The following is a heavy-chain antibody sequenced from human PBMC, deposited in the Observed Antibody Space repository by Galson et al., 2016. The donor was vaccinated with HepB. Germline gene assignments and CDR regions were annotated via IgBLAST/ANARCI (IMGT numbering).Heavy chain of an antibody. J-gene: IGHJ5*02. Sequence: SLRLSCAASGFTFDKYAMNWARQAPGKGLQWVSSISGTGITTYYADSVRGRFTVSRDNSKNTLFLQMSNLRADDTAVYYCAKVGPLRFVEWFYNWFDPWGQGTLVTVSS. CDR1: GFTFDKYA. D-gene: IGHD3-3*01. V-gene: IGHV3-23*01. CDR2: ISGTGITT. CDR3: AKVGPLRFVEWFYNWFDP.